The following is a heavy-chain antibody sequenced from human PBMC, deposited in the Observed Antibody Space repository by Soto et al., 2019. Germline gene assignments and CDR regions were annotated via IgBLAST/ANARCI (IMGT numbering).Heavy chain of an antibody. CDR1: GYSFTSYC. CDR3: ARIDRITVRPSPDV. V-gene: IGHV5-10-1*01. J-gene: IGHJ6*01. CDR2: IDPSDSYT. Sequence: GESLKISCKGSGYSFTSYCISWLRQMPVKGLEWMGRIDPSDSYTNYSPSFQGHVTISADKSISTAYLQWSSLKASDTAMYYCARIDRITVRPSPDVWGQGTTVTLSS. D-gene: IGHD6-6*01.